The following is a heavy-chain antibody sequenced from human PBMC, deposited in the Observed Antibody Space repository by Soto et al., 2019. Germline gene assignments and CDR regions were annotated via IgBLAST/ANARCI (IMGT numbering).Heavy chain of an antibody. CDR1: GFTFSHFG. D-gene: IGHD2-15*01. Sequence: QVQLVESGGGVVQPGRSLRLSCAASGFTFSHFGLPWVRQAPGKGLEWVALISTDGSNKDYTDSVKGRFTISRDNSENKLYLQMNSLRTEDTGIYYWAKDSDARWELLDWGQGTLVTVSS. J-gene: IGHJ4*02. CDR3: AKDSDARWELLD. V-gene: IGHV3-30*18. CDR2: ISTDGSNK.